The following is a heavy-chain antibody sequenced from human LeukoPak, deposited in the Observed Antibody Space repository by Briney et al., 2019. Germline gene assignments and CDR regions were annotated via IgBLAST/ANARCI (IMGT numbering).Heavy chain of an antibody. V-gene: IGHV1-18*04. CDR3: ARQSYFDGRGDDAFDI. D-gene: IGHD2-15*01. J-gene: IGHJ3*02. Sequence: VASVKVSCKASGYTFTGYYMHWVRQAPGQGLEWMGWISPYNGNTKFAQKFQGRVTVTTETSTSTAYMELRSLRSDDTAVYYCARQSYFDGRGDDAFDIWGQGTMVTVSS. CDR1: GYTFTGYY. CDR2: ISPYNGNT.